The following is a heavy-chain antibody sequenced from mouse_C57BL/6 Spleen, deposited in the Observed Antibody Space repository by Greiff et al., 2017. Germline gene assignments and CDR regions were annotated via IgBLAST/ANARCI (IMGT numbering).Heavy chain of an antibody. V-gene: IGHV1-53*01. D-gene: IGHD1-1*01. CDR2: INPSNGGT. J-gene: IGHJ4*01. CDR1: GYTFTSYW. CDR3: ARGFGYYYGSSSYYAMDY. Sequence: QFQLQQPGTELVKPGASVKLSCKASGYTFTSYWMHWVKQRPGQGLEWIGNINPSNGGTNYNEKFKSKATLTVDKSSSTAYMQLSSLTSEDSAVYYCARGFGYYYGSSSYYAMDYWGQGTSVTVSS.